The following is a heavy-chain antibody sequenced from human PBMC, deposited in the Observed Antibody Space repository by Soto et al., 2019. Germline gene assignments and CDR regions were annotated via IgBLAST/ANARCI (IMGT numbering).Heavy chain of an antibody. V-gene: IGHV1-8*01. CDR2: TRSSSGHT. CDR3: ARGPPDWGFDY. Sequence: QVQLVQYGAEVKEPGASVKVSCNASGYTFTSYDFNWVRQATGQGPEWMGWTRSSSGHTGYAQKSQRRVTMTRDTSISTAYMELSSLRSEDTAVYYCARGPPDWGFDYWGQGVLVTVSS. J-gene: IGHJ4*02. CDR1: GYTFTSYD. D-gene: IGHD7-27*01.